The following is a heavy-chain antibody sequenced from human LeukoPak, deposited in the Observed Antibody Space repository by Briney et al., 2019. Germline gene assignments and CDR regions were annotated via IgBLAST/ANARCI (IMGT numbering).Heavy chain of an antibody. D-gene: IGHD5-24*01. V-gene: IGHV3-30*18. Sequence: GRSLRLSCAASGFTFSNFGMHWVRQAPGKGLEWVADISYDGKNEYYTDSVKGRFTISRDNAKNTVYLQMNSLKPEDTAVYYCAKQMAVDYFDYWGQGTLVTVSS. CDR3: AKQMAVDYFDY. CDR2: ISYDGKNE. J-gene: IGHJ4*02. CDR1: GFTFSNFG.